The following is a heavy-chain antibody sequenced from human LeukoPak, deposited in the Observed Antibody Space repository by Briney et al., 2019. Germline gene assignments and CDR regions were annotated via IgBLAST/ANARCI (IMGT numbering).Heavy chain of an antibody. Sequence: TGGSLRLSCAASGFTFSSYSMNWVRQAPGKGLEWVPSISSSSSYIYYADSVKGRFTISRDNAKNSLYLQMNSLRAEDTAVYYCARDPTPITITKRVPNDYWGQGTLVTVSS. CDR1: GFTFSSYS. CDR3: ARDPTPITITKRVPNDY. D-gene: IGHD3-3*01. V-gene: IGHV3-21*01. CDR2: ISSSSSYI. J-gene: IGHJ4*02.